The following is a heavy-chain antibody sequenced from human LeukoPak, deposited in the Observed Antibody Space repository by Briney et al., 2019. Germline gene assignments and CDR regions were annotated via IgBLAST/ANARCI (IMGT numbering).Heavy chain of an antibody. Sequence: PSETLSLTCAVYGGSFSAYYWRWIRQPPGKGLEWIGEINHSGSTNYNPSLKSRVTISVDTSKNQFSLKLSSVTAADTAVYYCARGGLYCIGGSCSLWFDPWGQGTLVTVSS. J-gene: IGHJ5*02. D-gene: IGHD2-15*01. CDR1: GGSFSAYY. CDR3: ARGGLYCIGGSCSLWFDP. CDR2: INHSGST. V-gene: IGHV4-34*01.